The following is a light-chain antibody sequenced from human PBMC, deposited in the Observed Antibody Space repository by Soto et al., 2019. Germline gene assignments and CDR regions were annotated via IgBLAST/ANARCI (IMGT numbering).Light chain of an antibody. V-gene: IGKV1-5*01. CDR3: QQYNTYSLYT. CDR1: QTINNW. CDR2: GAS. J-gene: IGKJ2*01. Sequence: DIQMTQSPSTLSASVGDRVTITCRASQTINNWLAWYQQKPGRAPKLLIYGASNLESGVPSRFSGSGSGTEFTLTLSSLLPDDFATDYCQQYNTYSLYTFGQGTKLAIK.